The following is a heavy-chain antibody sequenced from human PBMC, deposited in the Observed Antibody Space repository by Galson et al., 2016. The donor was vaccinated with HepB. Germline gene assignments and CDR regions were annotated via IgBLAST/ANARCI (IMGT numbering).Heavy chain of an antibody. CDR2: IHPSRGSP. J-gene: IGHJ4*02. V-gene: IGHV1-46*01. D-gene: IGHD2-21*01. Sequence: SVKVSCKASGYIFTAHYMHWVRQAPGQGLEWMGIIHPSRGSPSYTQKFHGRITMTSDTSTNTVHMELSSLTYEDTAVYFCARAASEIPRVISDSWGQGSLVIVSS. CDR1: GYIFTAHY. CDR3: ARAASEIPRVISDS.